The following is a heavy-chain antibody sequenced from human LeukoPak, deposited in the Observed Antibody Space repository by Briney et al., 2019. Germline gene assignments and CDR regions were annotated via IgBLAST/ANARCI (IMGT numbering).Heavy chain of an antibody. Sequence: VASVKVSCKASGGTFSSNTISWVRQAPGQGLECMGGIIPIFGTANYAQTLQGRVTITADKSTSTAYMELSSLRSEDTAVYYCARVHYGSSWYGTYYYYFMDVWGKGTTVTVSS. CDR2: IIPIFGTA. V-gene: IGHV1-69*06. J-gene: IGHJ6*03. D-gene: IGHD6-13*01. CDR1: GGTFSSNT. CDR3: ARVHYGSSWYGTYYYYFMDV.